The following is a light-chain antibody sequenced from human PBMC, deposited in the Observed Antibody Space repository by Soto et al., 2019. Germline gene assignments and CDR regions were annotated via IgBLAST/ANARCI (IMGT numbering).Light chain of an antibody. CDR2: AAS. Sequence: DIQLTQSPSFLSASVGDRVTITCRASQGISSYLAWYQQKPGKAPKLLIYAASTLQSGVPSRFSGSGSGTEFTLTISSLQPEDFATYYCQQVDSYPITFGQGTRLEI. CDR1: QGISSY. V-gene: IGKV1-9*01. J-gene: IGKJ5*01. CDR3: QQVDSYPIT.